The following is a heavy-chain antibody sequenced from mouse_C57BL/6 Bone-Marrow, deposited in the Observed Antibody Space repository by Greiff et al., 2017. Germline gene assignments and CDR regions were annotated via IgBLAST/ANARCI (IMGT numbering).Heavy chain of an antibody. CDR1: GYTFTSYW. CDR3: ARGAY. V-gene: IGHV1-69*01. CDR2: IDPSDSYT. J-gene: IGHJ3*01. Sequence: QVQLQQPGAELVMPGASVKLSCKASGYTFTSYWMHWVKQRPGQGLEWIGEIDPSDSYTNYNQKFKGKSTLTVDKSSSTAYMQRSSLTSDASAVYYCARGAYWGQGTLVTVSA.